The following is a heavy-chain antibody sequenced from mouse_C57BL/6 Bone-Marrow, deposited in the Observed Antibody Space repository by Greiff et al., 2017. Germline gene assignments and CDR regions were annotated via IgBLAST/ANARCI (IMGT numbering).Heavy chain of an antibody. Sequence: QVQLQQSGAELARPGASVKLSCKASGYTFTSYGISWVKQRTGQGLEWIGEIYPRSGNTYYNEKFKGKATLTADKYSSTAYMELRSLTSEDSAVYFCARWVYYYGSSPRWYFDVWGTGTTVTVSS. CDR2: IYPRSGNT. CDR3: ARWVYYYGSSPRWYFDV. V-gene: IGHV1-81*01. D-gene: IGHD1-1*01. CDR1: GYTFTSYG. J-gene: IGHJ1*03.